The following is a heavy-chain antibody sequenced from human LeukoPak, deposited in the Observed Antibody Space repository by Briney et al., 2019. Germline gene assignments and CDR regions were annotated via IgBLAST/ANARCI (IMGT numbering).Heavy chain of an antibody. V-gene: IGHV3-30*02. J-gene: IGHJ4*02. CDR1: GFTFTTYG. CDR2: IRSDGSNK. CDR3: AKVLPTAGYFDY. Sequence: GGSLRLSCAASGFTFTTYGMHWVRQAPGKGLEWVAFIRSDGSNKYYADSVKGRFTISRDNSKNTLYLQMNSLRAEDTAVYYCAKVLPTAGYFDYWGQGTLVTVS. D-gene: IGHD2-21*02.